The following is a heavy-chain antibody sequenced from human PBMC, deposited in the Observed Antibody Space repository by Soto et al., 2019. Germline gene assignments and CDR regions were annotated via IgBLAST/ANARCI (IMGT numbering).Heavy chain of an antibody. J-gene: IGHJ4*02. CDR3: ARAFYDSDSGSKEEYSDY. D-gene: IGHD3-10*01. CDR1: GFTFSTHS. V-gene: IGHV3-30-3*01. CDR2: ISYDGSNQ. Sequence: ESGGGVVQPGRTLRLSCAASGFTFSTHSMDWVRQAPGKGLEWVAFISYDGSNQYYASSVKGRFTISRDNSKNALYLQMNSPRAEDTAVYYCARAFYDSDSGSKEEYSDYWGQGTLVTVSS.